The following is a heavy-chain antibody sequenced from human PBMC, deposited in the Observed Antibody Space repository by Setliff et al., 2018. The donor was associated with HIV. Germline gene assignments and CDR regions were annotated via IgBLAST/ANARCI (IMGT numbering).Heavy chain of an antibody. J-gene: IGHJ1*01. CDR3: ARGSYYDSSGHTLVDFQH. CDR2: IYYSGST. Sequence: SETLSLTCTVSGGSISSSSYYWGWIRQPPGKGLEWIGYIYYSGSTNYNPSLKSRVTISVDTSKNQFSLKLSSVTAADTAVYYCARGSYYDSSGHTLVDFQHWGQGTLVTVS. CDR1: GGSISSSSYY. V-gene: IGHV4-61*05. D-gene: IGHD3-22*01.